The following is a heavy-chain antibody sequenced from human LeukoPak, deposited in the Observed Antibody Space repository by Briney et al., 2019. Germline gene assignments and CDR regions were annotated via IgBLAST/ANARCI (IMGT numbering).Heavy chain of an antibody. V-gene: IGHV3-48*03. CDR3: ARGNFYSGSGSSPLDY. CDR1: GFTFSSYE. CDR2: ISSSGSTI. D-gene: IGHD3-10*01. J-gene: IGHJ4*02. Sequence: PGGSLRLSCAASGFTFSSYEMNWVRQAPGKGLEWVSYISSSGSTIYYADSVKGRFTISRDNAKNSLFLQMNSLRAEDTALYYCARGNFYSGSGSSPLDYWGQGTLVTVSS.